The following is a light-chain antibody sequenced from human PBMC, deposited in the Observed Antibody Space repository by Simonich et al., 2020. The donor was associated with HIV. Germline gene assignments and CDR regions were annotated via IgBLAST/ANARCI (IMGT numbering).Light chain of an antibody. CDR1: SSDVGSYNL. J-gene: IGLJ2*01. CDR3: CSYAGTRTLV. CDR2: EDS. Sequence: QSALTQPASVSGSPGQSITISCTGTSSDVGSYNLVSWYQQHPGNAPKLMIYEDSKRPSGVSNRFSGSKSGNTASLTISGLQADDEADDYCCSYAGTRTLVCGGGTKVIVL. V-gene: IGLV2-23*01.